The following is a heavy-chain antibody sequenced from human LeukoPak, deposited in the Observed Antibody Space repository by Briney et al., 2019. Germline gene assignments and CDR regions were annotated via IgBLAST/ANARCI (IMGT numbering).Heavy chain of an antibody. V-gene: IGHV3-7*01. CDR3: AREVLRGDGYNWYYYGMDV. D-gene: IGHD5-24*01. CDR2: IKQDGSEK. CDR1: GFTFSSYW. J-gene: IGHJ6*02. Sequence: GGSLRLSCAASGFTFSSYWMSWVRQAPGKGLEWVASIKQDGSEKYYVDSVKGRFTISRDNAKNSLYLQMNSLRAEDTAVYYCAREVLRGDGYNWYYYGMDVWGQGTTVTVSS.